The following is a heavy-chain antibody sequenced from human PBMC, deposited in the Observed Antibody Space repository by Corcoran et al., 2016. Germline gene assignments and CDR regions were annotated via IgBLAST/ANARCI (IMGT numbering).Heavy chain of an antibody. D-gene: IGHD6-19*01. CDR3: ARSRLEGMAVAGSFDY. J-gene: IGHJ4*02. V-gene: IGHV2-70*01. CDR1: GFHLSTTGMR. CDR2: VDWGDDK. Sequence: TLRDSGHALVKPTQPLKLTCNSSGFHLSTTGMRVCWLSIPPGKALEWLALVDWGDDKYYSTSLKTRPTTPKDTSKNQVVLPMTNKDPGDTATYYCARSRLEGMAVAGSFDYWGQGTLVTVSS.